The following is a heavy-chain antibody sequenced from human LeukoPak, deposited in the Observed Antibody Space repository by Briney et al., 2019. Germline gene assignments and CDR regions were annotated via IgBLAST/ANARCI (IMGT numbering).Heavy chain of an antibody. Sequence: SGPALVKPTQTLTLTCTFSGFSLSTSGMSVSWIRQPPVKALEWLARIDWDDDKYYSTSLKTRLTISRATSKNQVVLTMTNMDPVDTATYYCARTGIVYLYGMDVWGQGTTVTVSS. J-gene: IGHJ6*02. CDR3: ARTGIVYLYGMDV. CDR1: GFSLSTSGMS. CDR2: IDWDDDK. V-gene: IGHV2-70*11. D-gene: IGHD1-26*01.